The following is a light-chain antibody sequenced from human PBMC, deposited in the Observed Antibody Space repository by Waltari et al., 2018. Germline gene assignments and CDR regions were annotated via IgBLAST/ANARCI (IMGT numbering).Light chain of an antibody. V-gene: IGKV3-20*01. CDR2: GAS. Sequence: EIVLTQSPGTLSLSPGERATLSCRASQSVSSSYLAWYQQKPGKAPRLLIYGASSRATGIPYRFSGSGSGTDFTLTISSLEPEDFAVYYCQQYGSSPQTFGQGTKVEIK. CDR1: QSVSSSY. CDR3: QQYGSSPQT. J-gene: IGKJ1*01.